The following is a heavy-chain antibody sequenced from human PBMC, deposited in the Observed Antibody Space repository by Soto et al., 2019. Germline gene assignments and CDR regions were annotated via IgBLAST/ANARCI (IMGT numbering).Heavy chain of an antibody. D-gene: IGHD6-6*01. J-gene: IGHJ6*02. CDR1: GYSFTSYW. Sequence: PGESLKISCKCSGYSFTSYWIGWVRQMPGKGLEWMGIIYPGYSDTRYSPSFQGQVTISADKSISTAYLQWSSLKASDTAMYYCARHGIAARPGDYYYGMDVWGQGTTVTVSS. CDR2: IYPGYSDT. V-gene: IGHV5-51*01. CDR3: ARHGIAARPGDYYYGMDV.